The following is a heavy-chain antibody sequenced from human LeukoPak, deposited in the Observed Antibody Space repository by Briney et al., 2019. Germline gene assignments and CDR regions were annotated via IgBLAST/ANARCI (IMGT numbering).Heavy chain of an antibody. CDR1: GGSISSNY. CDR3: ARWRYYYDSSGHFDY. Sequence: SETLSLTCTVSGGSISSNYWSWIRQPPGKGLEWIGYIFYTGSTNYNPSLKSRVTISVDTSKNQFSLKLSSVTAADTAVYYCARWRYYYDSSGHFDYWGQGTLVTVSS. V-gene: IGHV4-59*01. CDR2: IFYTGST. D-gene: IGHD3-22*01. J-gene: IGHJ4*02.